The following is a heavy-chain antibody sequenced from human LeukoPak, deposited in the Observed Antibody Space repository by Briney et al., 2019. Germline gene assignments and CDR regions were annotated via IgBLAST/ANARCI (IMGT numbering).Heavy chain of an antibody. V-gene: IGHV1-2*04. CDR2: INPNSGDT. CDR3: ARGPNHGGFDY. Sequence: ASVKVSCKASGYTFTGYYMHWWRQAPGQGLEWMGWINPNSGDTNYAQKFQGWVTMTRDSSISTAYMDLSGLKSDDTAVYYCARGPNHGGFDYWGQGTLVTVSS. CDR1: GYTFTGYY. D-gene: IGHD3-16*01. J-gene: IGHJ4*02.